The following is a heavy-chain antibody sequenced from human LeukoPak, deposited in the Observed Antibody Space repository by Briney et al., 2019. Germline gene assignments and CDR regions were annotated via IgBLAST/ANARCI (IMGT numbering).Heavy chain of an antibody. CDR3: ARVRSGGNWFDP. D-gene: IGHD2-8*02. CDR1: GGSISSYY. CDR2: IYTSGST. J-gene: IGHJ5*02. V-gene: IGHV4-4*07. Sequence: TSETLSLTCTVSGGSISSYYWSWIRQPAGKGLEWIGRIYTSGSTNYNAPLKSRVSMSVDTSKNQFSLKLSSVTAADTAVYYCARVRSGGNWFDPWGQGTLVTVSS.